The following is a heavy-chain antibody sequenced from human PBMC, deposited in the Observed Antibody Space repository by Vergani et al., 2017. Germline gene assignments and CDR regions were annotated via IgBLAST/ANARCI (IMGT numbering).Heavy chain of an antibody. CDR3: ARDRRDEYYYYYYGMDV. Sequence: VQLVESGGGLVKPGGSLRLSCAASGFTFSNAWMSWVRQAPGKGLEWVANIKQDGSEKYYVDSVKGRFTISRDNAKNSLYLQMNSLRAEDTAVYYCARDRRDEYYYYYYGMDVWGQGTTVTVSS. CDR1: GFTFSNAW. CDR2: IKQDGSEK. V-gene: IGHV3-7*03. J-gene: IGHJ6*02.